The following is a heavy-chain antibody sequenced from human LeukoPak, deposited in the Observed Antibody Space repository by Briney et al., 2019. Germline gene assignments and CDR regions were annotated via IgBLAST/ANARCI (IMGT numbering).Heavy chain of an antibody. CDR2: INHSGST. J-gene: IGHJ4*02. V-gene: IGHV4-34*01. CDR1: GGSFSGYY. Sequence: PSEALSLTCAVYGGSFSGYYWSWIRQPPGKGLEWIGEINHSGSTNYNPSLKSRVTISVDTSKNQFSLKLSSVTAADTAVYYCARDTPRVGAHYWGQGTLVTVSS. CDR3: ARDTPRVGAHY.